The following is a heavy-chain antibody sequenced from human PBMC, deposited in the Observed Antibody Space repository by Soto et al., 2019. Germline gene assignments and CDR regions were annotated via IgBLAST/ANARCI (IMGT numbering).Heavy chain of an antibody. CDR3: LVTTSAFDI. CDR1: GFTLSNFW. V-gene: IGHV3-7*01. D-gene: IGHD4-17*01. Sequence: EVQLVESGGDLAQPGGSLRLSCAASGFTLSNFWVNWVRQAPGKGLEWVANIKQGGIEKNYVDAVKGRFTISRDDTKTSLFLPMNKLRAEDTALYYCLVTTSAFDIWGRGTTVTVSS. J-gene: IGHJ3*02. CDR2: IKQGGIEK.